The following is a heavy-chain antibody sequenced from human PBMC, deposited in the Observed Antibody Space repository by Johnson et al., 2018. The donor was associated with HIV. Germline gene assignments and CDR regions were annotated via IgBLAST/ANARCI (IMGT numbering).Heavy chain of an antibody. D-gene: IGHD6-13*01. V-gene: IGHV3-20*04. J-gene: IGHJ3*02. CDR2: INWNGDSI. Sequence: VQLVESGGGLVQPGGSLRLSCAASGFDFDDYGMGWVRQVPGKGLEWVSGINWNGDSIDYLDSVKGRFTISRDNAKNSLYLQMNSLRVEDTALYYCAREGPGYSSPGGGALDIWGQGTMVTVSS. CDR3: AREGPGYSSPGGGALDI. CDR1: GFDFDDYG.